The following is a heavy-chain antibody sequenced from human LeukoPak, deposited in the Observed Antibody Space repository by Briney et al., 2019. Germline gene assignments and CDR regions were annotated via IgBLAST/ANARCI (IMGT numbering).Heavy chain of an antibody. J-gene: IGHJ4*02. V-gene: IGHV3-23*01. Sequence: PGGSLRLSCAASGFTFSSYAMSWVRQAPGKGLEWVSAISGSGGSTYYADSVKGRFTISRDNSKNTLYLQMNSLRAEDTAVYYCAKVDSAGYSSGWHGDRYFGYWGQGTLVTVSS. D-gene: IGHD6-19*01. CDR1: GFTFSSYA. CDR3: AKVDSAGYSSGWHGDRYFGY. CDR2: ISGSGGST.